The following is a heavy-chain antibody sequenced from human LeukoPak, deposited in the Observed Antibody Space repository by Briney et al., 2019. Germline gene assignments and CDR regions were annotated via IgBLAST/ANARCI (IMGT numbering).Heavy chain of an antibody. CDR1: EYSFTNYW. D-gene: IGHD6-13*01. CDR2: IYPCDSDT. CDR3: ARPRYDNSWEYFDY. V-gene: IGHV5-51*01. J-gene: IGHJ4*02. Sequence: GESLKISCKGSEYSFTNYWIGWVRQMPGKGLEWMGIIYPCDSDTRYSPSFQGQVTISADKSISTAYLQWSSLKASDTAMYYCARPRYDNSWEYFDYWGQGTLVTVCS.